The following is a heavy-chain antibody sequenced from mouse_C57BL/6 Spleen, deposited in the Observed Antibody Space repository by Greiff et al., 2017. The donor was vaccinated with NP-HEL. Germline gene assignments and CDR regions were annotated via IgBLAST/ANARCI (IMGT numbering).Heavy chain of an antibody. Sequence: VQLQQSGPGLVQPSQSLSITSTVSGFSLNSYGVHWVRLSPGKGLEWLGVIWRGGSTDSTAAFISRLSISKDNYKIQVFFKMHSLQADDTAIYYCVRRGGSSYEGVYYAMDYWGQGPSATVSS. D-gene: IGHD1-1*01. V-gene: IGHV2-2*01. J-gene: IGHJ4*01. CDR3: VRRGGSSYEGVYYAMDY. CDR1: GFSLNSYG. CDR2: IWRGGST.